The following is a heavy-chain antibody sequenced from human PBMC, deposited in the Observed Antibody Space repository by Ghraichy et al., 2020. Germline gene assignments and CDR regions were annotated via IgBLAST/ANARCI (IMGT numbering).Heavy chain of an antibody. D-gene: IGHD4-17*01. Sequence: GGSLRLSCAASGFTFSSYEMNWVRQAPGKGLEWVSYISSSGSTIYYADSVKGRFTISRDNAKNSLYLQMNSLRAEDTAVYYCARDPVTVTALFDYWGQGTLVTVSS. CDR3: ARDPVTVTALFDY. CDR2: ISSSGSTI. CDR1: GFTFSSYE. V-gene: IGHV3-48*03. J-gene: IGHJ4*02.